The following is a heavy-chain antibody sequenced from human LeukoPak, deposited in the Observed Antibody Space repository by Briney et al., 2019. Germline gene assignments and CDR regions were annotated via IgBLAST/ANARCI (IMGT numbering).Heavy chain of an antibody. CDR2: INHSGST. CDR1: GGSFSGYY. D-gene: IGHD3-9*01. J-gene: IGHJ4*01. V-gene: IGHV4-34*01. CDR3: ATTDRVLRYFDWLPYFDY. Sequence: SETLSLTCAVYGGSFSGYYWSWIRQPPGKGLEWIGEINHSGSTNYNPSLKSRVTISVGTSKNQFSLKLSSVTAADTAVYYCATTDRVLRYFDWLPYFDYWGHGTLVTVSS.